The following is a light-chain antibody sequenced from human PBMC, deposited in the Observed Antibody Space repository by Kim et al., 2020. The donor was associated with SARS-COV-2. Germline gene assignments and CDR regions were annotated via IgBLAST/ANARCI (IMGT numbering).Light chain of an antibody. CDR2: KVS. CDR3: MQGTHWPFT. CDR1: QSLVYNDGDIY. J-gene: IGKJ3*01. V-gene: IGKV2-30*01. Sequence: PASISCRSSQSLVYNDGDIYLNWFHQRPGQSPRRLIYKVSNRDSGVPDRFSGSVSGTDFTLQISRVETDDVGVYYCMQGTHWPFTFGPGTKVDI.